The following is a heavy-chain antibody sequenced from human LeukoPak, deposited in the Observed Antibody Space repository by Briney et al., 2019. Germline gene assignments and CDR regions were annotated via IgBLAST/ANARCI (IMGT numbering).Heavy chain of an antibody. D-gene: IGHD6-13*01. CDR1: GRTFGSYA. CDR2: FIPIFGTA. J-gene: IGHJ4*02. V-gene: IGHV1-69*05. CDR3: ARSIAAAVYYFDY. Sequence: SVKVSCKASGRTFGSYAISWVRQAPGQGLEWMGGFIPIFGTANYAQKFQGRVTITTDESTSTAYMELSSLRSEDTAVYYCARSIAAAVYYFDYWGQGTLVTVSS.